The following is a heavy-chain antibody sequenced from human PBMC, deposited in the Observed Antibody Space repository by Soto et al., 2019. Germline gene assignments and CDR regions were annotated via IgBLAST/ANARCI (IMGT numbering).Heavy chain of an antibody. CDR2: IYFDGITT. Sequence: GGSLRLSCTASGFTFNTHWMHWVRQAPGKGLVWVSRIYFDGITTNYADSVKGRLTVPRDNAKNTVYLHVNTLRDEDTAVYYCARGGAMGVDYWDQGTLVTVSS. V-gene: IGHV3-74*01. J-gene: IGHJ4*02. CDR3: ARGGAMGVDY. CDR1: GFTFNTHW. D-gene: IGHD1-26*01.